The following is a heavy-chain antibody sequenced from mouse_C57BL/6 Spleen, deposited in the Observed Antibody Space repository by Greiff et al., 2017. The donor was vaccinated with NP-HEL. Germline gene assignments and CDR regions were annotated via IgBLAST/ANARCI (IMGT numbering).Heavy chain of an antibody. CDR3: APAYYSNYGAMDY. J-gene: IGHJ4*01. Sequence: VQLQESGPELVKPGASVKISCKASGYTFTDYYMNWVKQSHGKSLEWIGDINPNNGGTSYNQKFKGKATLTVDKSSSTAYMELRSLTSEDSAVYYCAPAYYSNYGAMDYWGQRTSVTVSS. CDR1: GYTFTDYY. V-gene: IGHV1-26*01. D-gene: IGHD2-5*01. CDR2: INPNNGGT.